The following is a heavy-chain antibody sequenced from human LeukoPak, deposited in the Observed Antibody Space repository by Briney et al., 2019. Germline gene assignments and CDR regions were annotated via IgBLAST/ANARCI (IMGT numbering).Heavy chain of an antibody. Sequence: ESLKISCKGSGYSFTSYWISWVRQMPGKGLEWMGRIDPSDSYTNYSPSFQGHVTISADKSISTAYLQWSSLKASDTAMYYCARMTMVRGVTYYYGMDVWGKGTTVTVSS. V-gene: IGHV5-10-1*01. J-gene: IGHJ6*04. CDR1: GYSFTSYW. CDR2: IDPSDSYT. CDR3: ARMTMVRGVTYYYGMDV. D-gene: IGHD3-10*01.